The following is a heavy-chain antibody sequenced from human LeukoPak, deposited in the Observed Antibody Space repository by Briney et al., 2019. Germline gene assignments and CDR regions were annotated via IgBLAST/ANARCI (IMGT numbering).Heavy chain of an antibody. CDR2: IKSKTDGGTT. Sequence: GGSLRLSCAASGFTFSNAWMSWVRQAPGKGLEWVGRIKSKTDGGTTDYAAPVKGRFIISRDDSKNTLYLQMNSLKTEDTAVYYCTSVTPTYYYDSSGYYGEAFDIWGQGTMVTVSS. J-gene: IGHJ3*02. CDR3: TSVTPTYYYDSSGYYGEAFDI. CDR1: GFTFSNAW. V-gene: IGHV3-15*01. D-gene: IGHD3-22*01.